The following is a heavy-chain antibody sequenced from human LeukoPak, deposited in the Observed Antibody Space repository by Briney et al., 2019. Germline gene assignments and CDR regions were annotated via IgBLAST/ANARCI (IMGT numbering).Heavy chain of an antibody. J-gene: IGHJ4*02. D-gene: IGHD3-16*01. CDR1: GFTFSNYG. CDR3: AKDKIWGEDYFDY. CDR2: IRCDGTNK. Sequence: GGSLRLSCAASGFTFSNYGMHWVRQAQGKGLEWVAFIRCDGTNKYYADSVKGRFTMSRDNSKNTLYLQMNSLRVEDTAVYYCAKDKIWGEDYFDYWGQGTLGTVSS. V-gene: IGHV3-30*02.